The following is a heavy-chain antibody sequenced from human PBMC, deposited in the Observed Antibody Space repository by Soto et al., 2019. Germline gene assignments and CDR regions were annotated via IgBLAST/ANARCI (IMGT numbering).Heavy chain of an antibody. CDR1: AGSITTDY. V-gene: IGHV4-59*01. CDR2: ISSSGIP. J-gene: IGHJ6*02. D-gene: IGHD1-26*01. Sequence: SETLSLTCNVSAGSITTDYWSWIRQAPGRGLQWIGYISSSGIPVYTPSLKSRLSISVDPSKNHFSLALTSVTAADTATYYCARLFIVGAPVSCYTGLDVWGQGTTVTVSS. CDR3: ARLFIVGAPVSCYTGLDV.